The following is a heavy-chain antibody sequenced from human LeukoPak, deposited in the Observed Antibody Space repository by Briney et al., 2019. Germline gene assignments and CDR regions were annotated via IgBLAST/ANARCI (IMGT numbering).Heavy chain of an antibody. CDR2: INTDGSST. CDR3: ARDSGSYSSPVDY. J-gene: IGHJ4*02. CDR1: GFTFTTYW. Sequence: TGGSLRLSCAASGFTFTTYWMHWVRQAPGKGLVWVSRINTDGSSTSYADSVKGRFTISRDNAKNSLYLQMNSLRAEDTAVYYCARDSGSYSSPVDYWGQGTLVTVSS. D-gene: IGHD1-26*01. V-gene: IGHV3-74*01.